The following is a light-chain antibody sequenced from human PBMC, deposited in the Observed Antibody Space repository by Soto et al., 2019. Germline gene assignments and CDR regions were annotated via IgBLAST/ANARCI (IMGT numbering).Light chain of an antibody. CDR1: QSVDIK. V-gene: IGKV3-15*01. CDR2: GAS. Sequence: EIVLTHSPSTLSVSPGSRFTLSCRASQSVDIKLAWYQQKTGKAPRLLIYGASTRATGIPARLSGSGSGKEFTLTISSLQSQAFAVYYCQQYNNWPQWGTFGHGTKVDIK. J-gene: IGKJ1*01. CDR3: QQYNNWPQWGT.